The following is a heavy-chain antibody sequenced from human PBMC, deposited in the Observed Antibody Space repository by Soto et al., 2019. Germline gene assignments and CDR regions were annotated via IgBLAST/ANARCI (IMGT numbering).Heavy chain of an antibody. CDR3: ARALFGKYYFDY. CDR2: IIPIYGTT. D-gene: IGHD3-16*01. CDR1: GGTFNNYA. V-gene: IGHV1-69*13. J-gene: IGHJ4*02. Sequence: SVKVSCKASGGTFNNYAISWVRQAPGQGLEWMGTIIPIYGTTNDARKFQGRVTITADEPTSTVDMELTSLRSEDTAVYYCARALFGKYYFDYWGQGTLVTVSS.